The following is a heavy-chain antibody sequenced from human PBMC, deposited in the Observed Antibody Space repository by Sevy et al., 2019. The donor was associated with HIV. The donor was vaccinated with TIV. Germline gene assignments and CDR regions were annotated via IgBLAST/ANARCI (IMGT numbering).Heavy chain of an antibody. CDR1: GFAFYEYS. D-gene: IGHD2-8*01. CDR3: AREGCSRPHDY. J-gene: IGHJ4*02. CDR2: LSFGCGKI. Sequence: GGSLRLSCAASGFAFYEYSMSWIRQAPGKGLEWVATLSFGCGKINYADSVKGRFTISRDNSKNSFYLQMDNMRVEDTALYYCAREGCSRPHDYWGQGTRVTVSS. V-gene: IGHV3-23*01.